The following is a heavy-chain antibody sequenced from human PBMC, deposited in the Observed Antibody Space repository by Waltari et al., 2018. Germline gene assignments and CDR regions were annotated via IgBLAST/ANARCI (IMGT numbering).Heavy chain of an antibody. CDR2: IAAYNGNT. D-gene: IGHD3-22*01. CDR3: ARVFDSSQYYYGSDY. J-gene: IGHJ4*02. CDR1: GYTFSNYD. V-gene: IGHV1-18*01. Sequence: QVQLVQSRTEVKKPGASVTVSCKASGYTFSNYDVSWVRQAPEQGLECVGWIAAYNGNTHSAPKLQGRVTMTTDTSTTTAYLELRSLTSDDTAVYYCARVFDSSQYYYGSDYWGQGTLVTVSS.